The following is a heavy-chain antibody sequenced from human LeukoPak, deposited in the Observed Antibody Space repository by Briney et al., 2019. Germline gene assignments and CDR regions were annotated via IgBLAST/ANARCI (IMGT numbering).Heavy chain of an antibody. J-gene: IGHJ4*02. D-gene: IGHD4-11*01. CDR2: IRFDGSIK. Sequence: PGGSLGLSCAASGFTFSSYGMHWVRQAPGKGLEWVAFIRFDGSIKYYAESVKGRFTISRDNSKSTLYVQMNSLRDEDTAVYYCAKEGRPPGTDNYSNWLFDDYWGQGTLVTVSS. CDR3: AKEGRPPGTDNYSNWLFDDY. CDR1: GFTFSSYG. V-gene: IGHV3-30*02.